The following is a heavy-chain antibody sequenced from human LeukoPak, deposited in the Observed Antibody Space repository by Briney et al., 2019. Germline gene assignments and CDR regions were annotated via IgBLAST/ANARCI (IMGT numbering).Heavy chain of an antibody. J-gene: IGHJ4*02. V-gene: IGHV4-34*01. CDR3: ARGAGGRGVKDY. Sequence: SETLSLTCAVYGGSFSGYYWSWIRQPPGKGLEWIGEINHSGSTNYNPSLKSRVTISVDKSKNQFSLKLSSVTAADTAVYYCARGAGGRGVKDYWGQGTLVTVSS. CDR2: INHSGST. D-gene: IGHD3-10*01. CDR1: GGSFSGYY.